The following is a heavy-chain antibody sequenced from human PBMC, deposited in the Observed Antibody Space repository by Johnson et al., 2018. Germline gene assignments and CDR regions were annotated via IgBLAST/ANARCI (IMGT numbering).Heavy chain of an antibody. Sequence: VQLVQSGGGLVQPGRSLRLSCAASGFTFDDYAMHWVRQAPGKGLEWVPGISWNSGSIGYADSVKGRFTISRDNAKNSLYLKMNSLRAEDTALYYCAKGREGAAYWYYGMDVWGQGTTVTVSS. D-gene: IGHD2-8*02. J-gene: IGHJ6*02. CDR3: AKGREGAAYWYYGMDV. V-gene: IGHV3-9*01. CDR1: GFTFDDYA. CDR2: ISWNSGSI.